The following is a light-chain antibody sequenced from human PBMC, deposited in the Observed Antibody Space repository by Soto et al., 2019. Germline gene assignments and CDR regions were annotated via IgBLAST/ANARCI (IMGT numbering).Light chain of an antibody. CDR3: QSYDSSLSGYVV. Sequence: QAVVTQPPSVSGAPGQRVTIYCTGSSSNIGAGYDVHWYQQLPGTAPKLLIYGNSNRPSGVPDRFSGSKSGTSASLAITGFQAEDEADYYCQSYDSSLSGYVVFGVGTKLTVL. V-gene: IGLV1-40*01. CDR1: SSNIGAGYD. J-gene: IGLJ2*01. CDR2: GNS.